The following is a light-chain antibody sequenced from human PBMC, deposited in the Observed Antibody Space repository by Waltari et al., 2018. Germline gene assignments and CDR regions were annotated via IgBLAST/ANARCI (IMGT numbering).Light chain of an antibody. CDR2: EVS. Sequence: DVIMTQSPLSLPVTPGQPASISCRSSQSLLHSDGKTYLNWFHQKPGQPPRRLIYEVSNRDSGVPDRFSGTGAGTDFTLKISRLETDDVGIYYCMEGTHWPPTFGQGTQVEIK. CDR3: MEGTHWPPT. V-gene: IGKV2-30*02. J-gene: IGKJ1*01. CDR1: QSLLHSDGKTY.